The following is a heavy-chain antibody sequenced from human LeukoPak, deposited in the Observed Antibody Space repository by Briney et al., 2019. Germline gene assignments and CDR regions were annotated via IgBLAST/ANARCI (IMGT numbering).Heavy chain of an antibody. CDR2: INWNSGSI. V-gene: IGHV3-9*01. D-gene: IGHD1-7*01. Sequence: PGRSLRLSCAASGFTFDDYAMHWVRQAPGKGLEWVSGINWNSGSIGYADSVKGRFTISRDNAKNSLYLEMNSLRAEDTAVYYCAKDRGTVFLNYFDPWGQGTPVTVSS. CDR1: GFTFDDYA. CDR3: AKDRGTVFLNYFDP. J-gene: IGHJ5*02.